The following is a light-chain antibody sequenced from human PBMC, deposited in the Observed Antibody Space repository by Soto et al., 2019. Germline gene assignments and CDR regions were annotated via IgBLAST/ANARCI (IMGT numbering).Light chain of an antibody. V-gene: IGKV3-20*01. CDR3: QYYGSSST. Sequence: DILLTQSPDTLSLSPGEGAALSCRASQSVSSSFLAWYQQKPGQAPRLLIYGASSRATGIPDRFSGSGSGTDFTLTINRLEPADFAVYYCQYYGSSSTFGQGTKVDI. CDR1: QSVSSSF. J-gene: IGKJ1*01. CDR2: GAS.